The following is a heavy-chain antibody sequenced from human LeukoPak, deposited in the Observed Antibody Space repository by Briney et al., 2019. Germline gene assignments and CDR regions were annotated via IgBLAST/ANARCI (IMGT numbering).Heavy chain of an antibody. D-gene: IGHD6-19*01. CDR2: IKSKTDGGTT. J-gene: IGHJ4*02. CDR1: GFTLDDYG. V-gene: IGHV3-15*01. Sequence: GGSLRLSCAASGFTLDDYGMSWVRQAPGKGLEWVGRIKSKTDGGTTDYAAPVKGRFTISGDDSKNTLYLQMNSLKTEDTAVYYCTTSIAVAATNFDYWGQGTLVTVSS. CDR3: TTSIAVAATNFDY.